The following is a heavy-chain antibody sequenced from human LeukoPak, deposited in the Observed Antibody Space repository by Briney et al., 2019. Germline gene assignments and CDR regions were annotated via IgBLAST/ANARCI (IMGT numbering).Heavy chain of an antibody. J-gene: IGHJ4*02. CDR3: ASDYGSGSYRFDY. Sequence: SETLSLTCAVSGASVSSSTYSWSWIRQPPGKGLEWIAYIYYNGRTTYNPSLKSRVTLSLDTSKNQFSLKLSSVTDADTAVYYCASDYGSGSYRFDYWGQGTLATVSS. V-gene: IGHV4-61*01. CDR1: GASVSSSTYS. D-gene: IGHD3-10*01. CDR2: IYYNGRT.